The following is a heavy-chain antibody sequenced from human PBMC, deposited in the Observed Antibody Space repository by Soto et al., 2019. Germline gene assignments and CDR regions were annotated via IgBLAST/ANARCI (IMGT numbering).Heavy chain of an antibody. Sequence: GSLRLSCEASGFTFNNYAMTWVRRAPGKGLEWVSVVVGNGGSTIYADAVKGRFTISRDNSKNTLFLQMNSLSPEDTAVYYCAKGSLTSAYSYLDYWGQGPLVTVSS. V-gene: IGHV3-23*01. CDR1: GFTFNNYA. D-gene: IGHD3-22*01. CDR2: VVGNGGST. J-gene: IGHJ4*02. CDR3: AKGSLTSAYSYLDY.